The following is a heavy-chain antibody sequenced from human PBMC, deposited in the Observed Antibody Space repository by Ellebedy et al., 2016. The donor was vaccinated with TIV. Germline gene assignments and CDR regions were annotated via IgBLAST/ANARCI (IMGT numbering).Heavy chain of an antibody. D-gene: IGHD4-17*01. V-gene: IGHV1-8*02. CDR1: GYTFTGYY. Sequence: ASVKVSXXASGYTFTGYYMHWVRQAPGQGLEWMGWMNPNSGNTGYAQKFQGRVTMTRNTSISTAYMELSSLRSEDTAVYYCAREGVGYGDYFWGQGTLVTVSS. CDR2: MNPNSGNT. CDR3: AREGVGYGDYF. J-gene: IGHJ4*02.